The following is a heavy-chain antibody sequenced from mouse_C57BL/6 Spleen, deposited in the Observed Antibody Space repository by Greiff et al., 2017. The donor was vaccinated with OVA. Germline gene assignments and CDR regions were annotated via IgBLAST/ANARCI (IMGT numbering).Heavy chain of an antibody. CDR2: ISDGGSYT. CDR1: GFTFSSYA. CDR3: ARDGGVGRGGFAY. D-gene: IGHD4-1*01. Sequence: EVQRVESGGGLVKPGGSLKLSCAASGFTFSSYAMSWVRQTPEKRLEWVATISDGGSYTYYPDNVKGRFTISRDNAKNNLYLQMSHLKSEDTAMYYCARDGGVGRGGFAYWGQGTLVTVSA. J-gene: IGHJ3*01. V-gene: IGHV5-4*01.